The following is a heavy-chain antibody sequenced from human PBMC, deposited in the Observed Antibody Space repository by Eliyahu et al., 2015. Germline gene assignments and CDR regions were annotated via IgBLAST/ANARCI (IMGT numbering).Heavy chain of an antibody. CDR1: GGSFSGYY. CDR2: INHSRST. D-gene: IGHD3-16*02. V-gene: IGHV4-34*01. Sequence: QVQLQQWGAGLLKPSETLSLTCAVYGGSFSGYYWRWIRQSPGKGLEWIGEINHSRSTNYNPSLKSRVTISVDTPKNQFSLKLSSVTAADTAVYYCATAFSGLRLGELSLYDAYDIWGQGTMVTVSS. CDR3: ATAFSGLRLGELSLYDAYDI. J-gene: IGHJ3*02.